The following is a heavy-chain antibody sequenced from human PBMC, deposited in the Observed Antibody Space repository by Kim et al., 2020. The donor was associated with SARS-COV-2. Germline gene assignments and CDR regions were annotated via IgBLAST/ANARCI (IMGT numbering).Heavy chain of an antibody. CDR3: ARGPWYSSSWYDY. CDR1: GGSISSGGYY. Sequence: SETLSLTCTVSGGSISSGGYYWSWIRQHPGKGLEWIGYIYYSGSTYYNPSLKSRVTISVDTSKNQFSLKLSSVTAADTAVYYCARGPWYSSSWYDYWGQGTLVTVSS. D-gene: IGHD6-13*01. J-gene: IGHJ4*02. V-gene: IGHV4-31*03. CDR2: IYYSGST.